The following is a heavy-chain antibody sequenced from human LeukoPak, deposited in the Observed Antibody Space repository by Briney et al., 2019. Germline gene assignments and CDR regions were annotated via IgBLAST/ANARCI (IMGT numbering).Heavy chain of an antibody. CDR1: GFTLSSYA. CDR3: ARGRQIHTYYYMDV. CDR2: ISGSGVNT. J-gene: IGHJ6*03. V-gene: IGHV3-23*01. Sequence: GGSLRLSCEASGFTLSSYAMSWVHQAPGKGLEWVSTISGSGVNTYYADSVKGRFTISRDNSKNTLYLQINSLRAEDTAVYYCARGRQIHTYYYMDVWGKGTTVTISS.